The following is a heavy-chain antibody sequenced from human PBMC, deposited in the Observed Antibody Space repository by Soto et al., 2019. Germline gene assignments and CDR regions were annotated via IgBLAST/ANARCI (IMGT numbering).Heavy chain of an antibody. J-gene: IGHJ6*02. D-gene: IGHD3-3*01. CDR1: GFTFSGYW. CDR3: ARGTYYDFWSGYYYGMDV. Sequence: GGSLRLSCAASGFTFSGYWMNWVRQAPGKGLEWVANIKQDGSEKYYVDSVKGRFTISRDNAKNSLYLQMNSLRAEETAVYSCARGTYYDFWSGYYYGMDVWGQGTTVTVSS. V-gene: IGHV3-7*04. CDR2: IKQDGSEK.